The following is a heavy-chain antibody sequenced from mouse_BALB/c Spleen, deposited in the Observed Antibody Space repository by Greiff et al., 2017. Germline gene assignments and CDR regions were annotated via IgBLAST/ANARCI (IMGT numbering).Heavy chain of an antibody. CDR3: AREAYYGNPFDY. CDR2: ISSGGST. CDR1: GFTFSSYA. J-gene: IGHJ2*01. Sequence: EVMLVESGGGLVKPGGSLKLSCAASGFTFSSYAMSWVRQTPEKRLEWVASISSGGSTYYPDSVKGRFTISRDNARNILYLQMSSLRSEDTAMYYCAREAYYGNPFDYWGQGTTLTVSS. D-gene: IGHD2-10*01. V-gene: IGHV5-6-5*01.